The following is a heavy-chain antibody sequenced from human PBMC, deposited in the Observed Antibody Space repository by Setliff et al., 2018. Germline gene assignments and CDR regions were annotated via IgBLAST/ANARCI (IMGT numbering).Heavy chain of an antibody. J-gene: IGHJ4*02. CDR1: GFTFNTYA. CDR3: AKDVVGYSSTWPKRDYFDY. Sequence: GGSLRLSCAASGFTFNTYAMSWVRQPPGKGLEWVSSISDTAIGIYYAGSVRGRFTISRDNSKKTLFLQMNSLRVEDTAIYYCAKDVVGYSSTWPKRDYFDYWGRGTLVTVSS. D-gene: IGHD6-13*01. CDR2: ISDTAIGI. V-gene: IGHV3-23*01.